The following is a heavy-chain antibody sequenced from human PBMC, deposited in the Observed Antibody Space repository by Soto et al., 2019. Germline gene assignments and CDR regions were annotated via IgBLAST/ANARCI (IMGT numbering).Heavy chain of an antibody. Sequence: EVQLVESGGGLVKPGGSLRLSCAASGFTFSSYSMNWVRQAPGKGLEWVSSISSSSSYIYYADSVKGRFTISRDNAKNSLYLQMNSLRAEDTAVYYCARDSITGVRGVTDYWGQGTLVTVSS. V-gene: IGHV3-21*01. D-gene: IGHD3-10*01. CDR1: GFTFSSYS. CDR3: ARDSITGVRGVTDY. CDR2: ISSSSSYI. J-gene: IGHJ4*02.